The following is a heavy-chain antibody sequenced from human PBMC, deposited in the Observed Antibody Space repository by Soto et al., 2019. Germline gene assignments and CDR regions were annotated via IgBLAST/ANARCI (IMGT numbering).Heavy chain of an antibody. Sequence: PSATLSLTCAGPVDYISSSNWWSWVRPPPGTGLEWIGEIYHSGSTNYNPSLKSRVTISVDKSKNQFSLKLSSVTAADTAVYYCARLAAAEVEDYYYYYGMDVWGQGNTVTVS. CDR3: ARLAAAEVEDYYYYYGMDV. D-gene: IGHD6-13*01. J-gene: IGHJ6*02. CDR2: IYHSGST. CDR1: VDYISSSNW. V-gene: IGHV4-4*02.